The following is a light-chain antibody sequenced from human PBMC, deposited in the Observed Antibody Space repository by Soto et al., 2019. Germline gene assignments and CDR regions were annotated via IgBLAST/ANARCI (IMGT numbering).Light chain of an antibody. V-gene: IGLV1-51*02. CDR3: GSWDSSLSAYV. CDR2: RNN. CDR1: SSNIGSNY. Sequence: QSVLTQPPSASGTPGQRVTISCSGSSSNIGSNYVYWYQQLPGTAPKLLIYRNNKRPSGIPDRFSGSKSGTSATLGITGFQTGDEADYYCGSWDSSLSAYVFGTGTKVTVL. J-gene: IGLJ1*01.